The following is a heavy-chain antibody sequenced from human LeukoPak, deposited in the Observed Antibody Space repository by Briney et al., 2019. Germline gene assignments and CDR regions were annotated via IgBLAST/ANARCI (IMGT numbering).Heavy chain of an antibody. D-gene: IGHD4-11*01. V-gene: IGHV4-59*01. J-gene: IGHJ5*02. CDR2: IYYSGST. CDR3: ARGGSYSFNWFDP. Sequence: SETLSLTCTVFGGSISSYYWSWIRQPPGKGLEWIGYIYYSGSTNYNPSLKSRVTISVDTSKNQFSLKLSSVTAADTAVYYCARGGSYSFNWFDPWGQGTLVTVSS. CDR1: GGSISSYY.